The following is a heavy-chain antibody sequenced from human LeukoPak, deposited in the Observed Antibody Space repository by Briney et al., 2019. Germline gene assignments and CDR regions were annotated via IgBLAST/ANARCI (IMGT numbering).Heavy chain of an antibody. Sequence: GGSLRLSCVASGFTFSNYWMHWVRQPPGKGLVWVSVIYDSGTTYYADSVKGRFLIFRDTSKNTVDLQMNSLRVEDTAVYYCAGRRSSGWYAYWGQGTLVTVSS. V-gene: IGHV3-53*01. J-gene: IGHJ4*02. CDR3: AGRRSSGWYAY. D-gene: IGHD6-19*01. CDR1: GFTFSNYW. CDR2: IYDSGTT.